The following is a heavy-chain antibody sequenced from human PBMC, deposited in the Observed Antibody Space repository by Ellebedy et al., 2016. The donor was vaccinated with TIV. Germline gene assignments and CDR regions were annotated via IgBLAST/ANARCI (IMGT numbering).Heavy chain of an antibody. CDR2: IKSKTDGGAA. Sequence: GGSLRLSCAASGFTFSNAWMNWVRQAPGKGLEWVGRIKSKTDGGAADYAAPVKGRFTISRDDSKNTLYMQMNSLKTEDTAVYFCTTVYRYNYDSVWGQGTLVTVSS. D-gene: IGHD5-18*01. CDR3: TTVYRYNYDSV. V-gene: IGHV3-15*01. CDR1: GFTFSNAW. J-gene: IGHJ4*02.